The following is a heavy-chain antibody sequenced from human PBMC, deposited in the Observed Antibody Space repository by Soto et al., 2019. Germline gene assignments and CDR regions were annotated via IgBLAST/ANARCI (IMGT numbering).Heavy chain of an antibody. CDR3: ATVLRYFDWLSTGPDAFDI. D-gene: IGHD3-9*01. J-gene: IGHJ3*02. V-gene: IGHV1-18*01. CDR2: ISAYNGNT. Sequence: ASVKVSCKASGYTFTSYGISWVRQAPGQGLEWMGWISAYNGNTNYAQKLQGRVTMTTDTSTSTAYMELRSLRSDDTAVYYCATVLRYFDWLSTGPDAFDIWGQGTMVTVSS. CDR1: GYTFTSYG.